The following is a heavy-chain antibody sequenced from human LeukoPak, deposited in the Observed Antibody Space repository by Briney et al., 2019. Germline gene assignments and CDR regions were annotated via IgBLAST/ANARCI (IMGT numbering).Heavy chain of an antibody. J-gene: IGHJ4*02. CDR2: ISGNGYA. CDR3: AKRGAEVGTTVAPGDY. CDR1: GFSFSSYN. D-gene: IGHD1-26*01. Sequence: GGSLRLSCAASGFSFSSYNMNWVRQAPGKGLEWVSAISGNGYAYYADSVKGRFTISRDNSKNTLYLQMSSLRAEDTAVYYCAKRGAEVGTTVAPGDYWGQGTLLTVSS. V-gene: IGHV3-23*01.